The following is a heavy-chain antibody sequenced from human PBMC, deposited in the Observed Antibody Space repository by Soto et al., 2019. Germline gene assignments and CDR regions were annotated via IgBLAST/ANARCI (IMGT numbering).Heavy chain of an antibody. CDR1: GGTFSSYT. CDR2: IIPILGIA. Sequence: QVQLVQSGAEVKKPGSSVKVSCKASGGTFSSYTISWVRQASGQGLEWMGRIIPILGIANYEQKFQGRVTSPADKSTSTAYMELSSLRSEDTAVYYCARELSGTSDYWGHGTLVTVSS. J-gene: IGHJ4*01. CDR3: ARELSGTSDY. V-gene: IGHV1-69*02. D-gene: IGHD2-2*01.